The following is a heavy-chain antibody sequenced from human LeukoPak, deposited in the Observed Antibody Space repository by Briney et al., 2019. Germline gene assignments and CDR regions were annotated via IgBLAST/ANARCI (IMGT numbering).Heavy chain of an antibody. CDR2: IWYDGSNK. V-gene: IGHV3-33*06. CDR3: AKHRENYGDSCLDDY. Sequence: GGSLRLSCAASGFTFSSYGMHWVRQAPGKGLEWVAVIWYDGSNKYYADSVKGRFTISRDNSKNTLYLQMNSLRAEDTAVYYCAKHRENYGDSCLDDYWGQGTLVTVSS. D-gene: IGHD4-17*01. J-gene: IGHJ4*02. CDR1: GFTFSSYG.